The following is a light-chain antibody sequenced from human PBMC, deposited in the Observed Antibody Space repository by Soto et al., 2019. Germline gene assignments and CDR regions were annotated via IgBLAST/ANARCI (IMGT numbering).Light chain of an antibody. CDR1: QSVDSNY. V-gene: IGKV3-20*01. J-gene: IGKJ2*01. CDR2: GAS. Sequence: ETVVTQSPGTLSLSPGERATLSCRASQSVDSNYLAWYQQKPGQAPRLLIYGASTRATGIPDRFSGSGSGTDFTLTISRLEPEEFAVYYCQQYGSSPYTFGQGTKLEIK. CDR3: QQYGSSPYT.